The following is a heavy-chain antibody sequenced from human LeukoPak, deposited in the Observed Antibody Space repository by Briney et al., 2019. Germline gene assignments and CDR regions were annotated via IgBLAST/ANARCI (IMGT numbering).Heavy chain of an antibody. CDR3: ATSRRGYSYDW. Sequence: PGGSLRLSCAASGFTFSDSYMSWIRQAPGKGLEWVSYITSSGSIIYHADSVKGRFTVSRDNAKNSLYLQMNTLRAEDTAMYYCATSRRGYSYDWWGQGTQVTVSS. V-gene: IGHV3-11*01. CDR1: GFTFSDSY. CDR2: ITSSGSII. D-gene: IGHD5-18*01. J-gene: IGHJ4*02.